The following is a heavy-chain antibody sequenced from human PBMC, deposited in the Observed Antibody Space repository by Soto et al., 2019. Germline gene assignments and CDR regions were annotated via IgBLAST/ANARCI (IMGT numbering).Heavy chain of an antibody. Sequence: EVQLVESGGGLVQSGGSLRLSCAASGLTFSDHYMDWVRQAPGKGLEWVGRIRNKANFYTTEYAASVRGRFTISRDDSKNSLYLQMNSLKTEDTAVYYCAKDVTYHFGPGTYHYFDYWCQGTLVTVSS. CDR3: AKDVTYHFGPGTYHYFDY. CDR2: IRNKANFYTT. V-gene: IGHV3-72*01. D-gene: IGHD3-10*01. CDR1: GLTFSDHY. J-gene: IGHJ4*02.